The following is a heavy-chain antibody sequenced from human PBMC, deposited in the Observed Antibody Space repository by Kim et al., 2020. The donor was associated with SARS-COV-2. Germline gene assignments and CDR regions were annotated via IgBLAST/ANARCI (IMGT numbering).Heavy chain of an antibody. CDR2: MNPNSGNT. CDR1: GYTFTSYD. Sequence: ASVKVSCKASGYTFTSYDINWVRQATGHGLEWMGWMNPNSGNTGYAQKFQGIVTMTRNTSISTAYMELSSLRSEDTAVYCCARTKGYSYARVSDYWGQGTLVTVAS. CDR3: ARTKGYSYARVSDY. J-gene: IGHJ4*02. V-gene: IGHV1-8*01. D-gene: IGHD5-18*01.